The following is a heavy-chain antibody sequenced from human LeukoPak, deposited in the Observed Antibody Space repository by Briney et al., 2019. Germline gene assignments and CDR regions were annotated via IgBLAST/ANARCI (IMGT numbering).Heavy chain of an antibody. J-gene: IGHJ4*02. CDR2: IRSEAYGGTT. CDR1: GFTFGDYS. Sequence: GGSLRLSCAASGFTFGDYSMNWVRQAPGKGLEWVGFIRSEAYGGTTQYAASVKGRFTISRDDSKSIAYLQMNSLKTEDTAVYYCTSQLQLLTFFDYWGQGTLVTVSS. D-gene: IGHD6-13*01. V-gene: IGHV3-49*04. CDR3: TSQLQLLTFFDY.